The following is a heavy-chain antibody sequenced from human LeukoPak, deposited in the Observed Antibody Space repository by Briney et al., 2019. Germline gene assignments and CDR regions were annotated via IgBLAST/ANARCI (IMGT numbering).Heavy chain of an antibody. CDR3: AREYRVLWFGEFYL. V-gene: IGHV1-2*02. CDR2: INSYSGGT. Sequence: ASVKVSCKAFGHTFTGYYMNWVRQAPGHGLEGRGWINSYSGGTNYAQTLKGRVTMTRATSISTAYMELISLKTDDTAVYYCAREYRVLWFGEFYLWGQGTLVTVSS. J-gene: IGHJ5*02. D-gene: IGHD3-10*01. CDR1: GHTFTGYY.